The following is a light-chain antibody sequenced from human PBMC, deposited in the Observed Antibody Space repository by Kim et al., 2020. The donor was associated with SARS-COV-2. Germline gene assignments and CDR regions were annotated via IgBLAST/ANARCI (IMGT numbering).Light chain of an antibody. CDR2: RAN. J-gene: IGLJ3*02. V-gene: IGLV8-61*01. Sequence: GGTVTLTCALSSGSVSSSYYPSWYQQAPGQAPRTLIYRANSRSFGVPDRFSGSILGNKAALTITGAQAEDESTYYCALYLGSGIWVFGGGTQLTVL. CDR1: SGSVSSSYY. CDR3: ALYLGSGIWV.